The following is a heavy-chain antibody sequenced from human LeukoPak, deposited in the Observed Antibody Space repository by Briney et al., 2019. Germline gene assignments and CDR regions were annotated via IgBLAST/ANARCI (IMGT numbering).Heavy chain of an antibody. D-gene: IGHD3-22*01. CDR1: GGSISSYY. CDR3: AKFYFDSSGYYDVFDI. V-gene: IGHV4-59*01. J-gene: IGHJ3*02. CDR2: FHDGGST. Sequence: SETLSLTCTVSGGSISSYYWSWIRQPPGKGLEWIGFFHDGGSTNYNPSFKSRVTISVDTSKNQVYLKLSSVTAADTAVYFCAKFYFDSSGYYDVFDIWGQGTMVTVSS.